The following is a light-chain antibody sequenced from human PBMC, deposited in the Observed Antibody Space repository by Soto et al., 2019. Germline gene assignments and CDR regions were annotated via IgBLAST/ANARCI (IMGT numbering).Light chain of an antibody. CDR2: DAS. Sequence: DIQMTQSPSTLSAYVGDRVTITCRARPIMSSWLAWYQQKPGKAPKLLIYDASSLESGVPSRFSGSGSGTEFTLTISSLQPDDFATYYCQQYNSYSAFGPGTKVDIK. J-gene: IGKJ3*01. V-gene: IGKV1-5*01. CDR3: QQYNSYSA. CDR1: PIMSSW.